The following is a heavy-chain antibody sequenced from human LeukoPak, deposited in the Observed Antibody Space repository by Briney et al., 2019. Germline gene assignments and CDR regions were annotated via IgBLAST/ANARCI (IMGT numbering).Heavy chain of an antibody. Sequence: PGGSLRLSCAASGFTFSGSAMHWVRQASGKGLEWVSYISSGGSTIYYADSVKGRFTISRDNAKNSLYLQMNSLRAEDTAVYYCARHLVVATYDYWGQGTLVTVSS. D-gene: IGHD2-21*01. CDR3: ARHLVVATYDY. CDR1: GFTFSGSA. CDR2: ISSGGSTI. J-gene: IGHJ4*02. V-gene: IGHV3-48*04.